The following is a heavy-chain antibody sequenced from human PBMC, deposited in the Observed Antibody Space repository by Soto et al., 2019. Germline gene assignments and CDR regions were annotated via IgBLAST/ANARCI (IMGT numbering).Heavy chain of an antibody. J-gene: IGHJ6*02. Sequence: KPSETLSLTCTVSGTSISSYYWSWIRQPPGKGLEWIGYIYYSGSTNYNPSLKSRVTISVDTSKNQFSLKLSSVTAADTAVYYCARQSVGYSSGWYLDYYYYYGMDVWGQGTTVTVAS. D-gene: IGHD6-19*01. V-gene: IGHV4-59*08. CDR1: GTSISSYY. CDR2: IYYSGST. CDR3: ARQSVGYSSGWYLDYYYYYGMDV.